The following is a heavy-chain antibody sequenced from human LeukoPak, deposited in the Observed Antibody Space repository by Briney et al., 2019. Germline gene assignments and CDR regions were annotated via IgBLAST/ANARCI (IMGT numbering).Heavy chain of an antibody. V-gene: IGHV1-2*02. CDR1: GYTFTGYY. Sequence: ASVKVSCKASGYTFTGYYMPWVRQAPGQGLEWMGWINPNSGGTNYAQKFQGRVTMTRDTSISTAYMELSRLRSDDTAVYYCARQYSSSWYDNAFDIWGQGTMVTVSS. CDR2: INPNSGGT. J-gene: IGHJ3*02. CDR3: ARQYSSSWYDNAFDI. D-gene: IGHD6-13*01.